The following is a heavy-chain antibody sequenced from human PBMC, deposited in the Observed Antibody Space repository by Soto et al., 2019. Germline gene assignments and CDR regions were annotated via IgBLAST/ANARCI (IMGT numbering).Heavy chain of an antibody. D-gene: IGHD1-26*01. V-gene: IGHV3-23*01. Sequence: PGGSLRLSCAASGFTFSSYAMNWVRQAPGKGLEWVSAISSSGGSTYYADSVKGRFTISRDNAKNSLYLQMNSLRDEDTAVYYCAREGGSLNWFDPWGQGTLVTGSS. CDR1: GFTFSSYA. CDR3: AREGGSLNWFDP. CDR2: ISSSGGST. J-gene: IGHJ5*02.